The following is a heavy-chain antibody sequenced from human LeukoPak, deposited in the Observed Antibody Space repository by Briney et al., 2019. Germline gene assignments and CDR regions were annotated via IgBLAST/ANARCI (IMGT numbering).Heavy chain of an antibody. CDR3: AREPPMGRYYRGMDV. J-gene: IGHJ6*02. Sequence: PGGSLRLSCAASGFTVSNYYMHWVRQAPGKGLEWVSVIYSGGSINLAGSVKGRFMISRDNSKNTLDIQLNSLRPEVTAVYYCAREPPMGRYYRGMDVWGQGTTVTVSS. CDR1: GFTVSNYY. CDR2: IYSGGSI. D-gene: IGHD3-10*01. V-gene: IGHV3-66*01.